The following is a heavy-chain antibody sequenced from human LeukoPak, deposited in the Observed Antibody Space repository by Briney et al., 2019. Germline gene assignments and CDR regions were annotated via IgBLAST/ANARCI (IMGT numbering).Heavy chain of an antibody. CDR2: ISSSSSYI. J-gene: IGHJ4*02. D-gene: IGHD6-19*01. CDR3: ARDSRRYPNYFDY. Sequence: GGSLRLSCAASGFTFSSYSMNWVRQAPGKGLEWVSSISSSSSYIYYADSVKGRFTISRDNAKSSLYLQMNSLRAEDTAVYYCARDSRRYPNYFDYWGQGTLVTVSS. CDR1: GFTFSSYS. V-gene: IGHV3-21*01.